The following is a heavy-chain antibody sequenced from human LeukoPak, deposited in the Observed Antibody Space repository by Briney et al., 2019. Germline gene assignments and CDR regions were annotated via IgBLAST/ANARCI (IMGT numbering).Heavy chain of an antibody. CDR1: GGSFSGYY. Sequence: SETLSLTCAVYGGSFSGYYWGWIRQPPGKGLEWIGEINHSGSTNYNPSLKSRVTISVDTSKNQFSLKLSSVTAADTAVYYWARGESDYYDSSGYYYNWFDPWGQGTLVTVSS. J-gene: IGHJ5*02. CDR3: ARGESDYYDSSGYYYNWFDP. V-gene: IGHV4-34*01. CDR2: INHSGST. D-gene: IGHD3-22*01.